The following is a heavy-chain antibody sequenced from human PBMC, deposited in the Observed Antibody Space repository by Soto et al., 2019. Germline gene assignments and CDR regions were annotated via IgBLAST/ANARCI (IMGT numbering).Heavy chain of an antibody. Sequence: ASVKVSCKASGFTFTSSAMQWVRQARGQRLEWIGWIVVGSGNTNYAQKFQERVTITRDMSTSTAYMELSSLRSEDTAVYYCAAPMGYCSGGSCYPHNAFDIWGQGTMVTVSS. D-gene: IGHD2-15*01. V-gene: IGHV1-58*02. CDR1: GFTFTSSA. CDR3: AAPMGYCSGGSCYPHNAFDI. CDR2: IVVGSGNT. J-gene: IGHJ3*02.